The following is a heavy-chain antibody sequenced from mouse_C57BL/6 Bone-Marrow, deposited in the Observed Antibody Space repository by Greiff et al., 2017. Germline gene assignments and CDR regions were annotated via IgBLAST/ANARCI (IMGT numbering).Heavy chain of an antibody. J-gene: IGHJ2*01. CDR1: GYTFPSYW. CDR2: IDPSDSET. CDR3: ARGGDGSGY. V-gene: IGHV1-52*01. D-gene: IGHD2-3*01. Sequence: QVQLQQPGAELVRPGSSVKLSCKASGYTFPSYWMHWVKQRPIQGLEWIGNIDPSDSETHYNQKFKDKATLTVDTSSSTAYMQLSSLTSEDSAVYYCARGGDGSGYWGQGTTLTVSS.